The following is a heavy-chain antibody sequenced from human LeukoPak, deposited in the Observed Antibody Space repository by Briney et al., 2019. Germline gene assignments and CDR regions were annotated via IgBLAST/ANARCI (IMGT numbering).Heavy chain of an antibody. J-gene: IGHJ4*02. V-gene: IGHV3-7*03. Sequence: PGGSLRLSCAASGFTCSSYWMSWVRQAPGKGLEWVANIKQDGSEKYYVDSVKGRFTISRDNAKNSLYLQMNSLRAEDTAVYYCARDPPCSGGSCYSGVGTRKFDYWGQGTLLTVSS. CDR2: IKQDGSEK. CDR1: GFTCSSYW. D-gene: IGHD2-15*01. CDR3: ARDPPCSGGSCYSGVGTRKFDY.